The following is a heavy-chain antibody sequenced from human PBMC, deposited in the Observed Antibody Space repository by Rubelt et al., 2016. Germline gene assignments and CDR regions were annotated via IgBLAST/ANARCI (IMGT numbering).Heavy chain of an antibody. Sequence: MSWIRQAPGKGLEWVSYISSSSYTNYADSVKGRFTISRDNAKNSLYLQMNSLRAEDTAVYYCARTRELRFLEWLPYYFDYWGQGTLVTVSS. CDR2: ISSSSYT. D-gene: IGHD3-3*01. J-gene: IGHJ4*02. V-gene: IGHV3-11*03. CDR3: ARTRELRFLEWLPYYFDY.